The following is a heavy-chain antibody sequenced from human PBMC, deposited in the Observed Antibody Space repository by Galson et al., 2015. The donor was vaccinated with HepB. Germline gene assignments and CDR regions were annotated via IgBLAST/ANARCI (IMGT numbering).Heavy chain of an antibody. CDR3: ARDSSSSKGNWFDP. V-gene: IGHV3-33*01. Sequence: LRLSCAASGFTFRNYGMHWVRQAPGKGLEWVAMIWFDGSNKNYGHSVEGRFTISRDNSRNTLYLQMNSLRAEDTAVYYCARDSSSSKGNWFDPWGQGTLVIVSS. CDR2: IWFDGSNK. CDR1: GFTFRNYG. J-gene: IGHJ5*02. D-gene: IGHD6-6*01.